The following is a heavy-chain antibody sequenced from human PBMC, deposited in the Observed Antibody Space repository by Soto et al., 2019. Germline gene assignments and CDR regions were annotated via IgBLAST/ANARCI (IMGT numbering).Heavy chain of an antibody. J-gene: IGHJ4*02. D-gene: IGHD2-8*01. CDR1: GYTFTSYG. CDR2: ISAYNGDT. CDR3: ARSGAYCTSITCLFDSF. V-gene: IGHV1-18*01. Sequence: GASVKVSCKASGYTFTSYGYAWVRQAPGQGLEWMGWISAYNGDTNYAQKFQDRVTLTTDTSTTTAHMELRNLGSDDTAVYYCARSGAYCTSITCLFDSFWGLGTLVTSPQ.